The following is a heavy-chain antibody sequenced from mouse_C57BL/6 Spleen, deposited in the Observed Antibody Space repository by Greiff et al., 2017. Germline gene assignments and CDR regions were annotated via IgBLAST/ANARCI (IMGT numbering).Heavy chain of an antibody. CDR1: GYTFTSYW. Sequence: QVQLQQPGAELVKPGASVTLSCKASGYTFTSYWMHWVKQRPGQGLEWIGMIHPNSGSTNYNEKFKSKATLTVDKSSSTAYMQLSSLTSEDSAVYYCAREGYYRGFDYWGQGTTLTVSS. CDR2: IHPNSGST. V-gene: IGHV1-64*01. D-gene: IGHD2-1*01. J-gene: IGHJ2*01. CDR3: AREGYYRGFDY.